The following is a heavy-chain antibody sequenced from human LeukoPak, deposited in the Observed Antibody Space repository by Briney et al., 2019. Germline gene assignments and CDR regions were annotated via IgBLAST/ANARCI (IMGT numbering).Heavy chain of an antibody. D-gene: IGHD3-22*01. CDR3: ARQVIHYYYDSSGYPDY. Sequence: PGGSLRLSCAASGFTFSSYWMSWVRQAPGKGLEWVANIKQDGSEKYYVDSVKGRFTISRDNAKNSLYLQMNSLRAEDTAVYYCARQVIHYYYDSSGYPDYWGQGTLVTVSS. J-gene: IGHJ4*02. V-gene: IGHV3-7*01. CDR2: IKQDGSEK. CDR1: GFTFSSYW.